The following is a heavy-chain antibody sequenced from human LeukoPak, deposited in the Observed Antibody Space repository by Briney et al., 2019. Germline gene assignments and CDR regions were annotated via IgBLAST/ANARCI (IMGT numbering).Heavy chain of an antibody. CDR1: GVTFDDYA. CDR2: ISWNSGRI. D-gene: IGHD3-10*01. Sequence: GGSLRLSCAASGVTFDDYARHWVRRALGGGLVGVSGISWNSGRIGYADSVKGRFTTSSDTAKTSLYLQMNSLRAEDTALYYCAKVVNYYGSGSCRANSFDSSGPRTLFTASS. J-gene: IGHJ4*02. V-gene: IGHV3-9*01. CDR3: AKVVNYYGSGSCRANSFDS.